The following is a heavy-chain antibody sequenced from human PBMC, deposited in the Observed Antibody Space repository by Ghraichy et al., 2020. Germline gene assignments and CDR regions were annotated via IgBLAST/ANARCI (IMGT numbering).Heavy chain of an antibody. Sequence: GESLNISCAASGFAFSSYWMSWVRQAPGKGLDWVANIKQDGSVGYYVDSLKGRFTISRDNAKNSLYLEMNSLRAEDTAVYYCARDMHSSGSYHYFDYWGQGTLVTVSS. D-gene: IGHD3-22*01. CDR1: GFAFSSYW. CDR3: ARDMHSSGSYHYFDY. J-gene: IGHJ4*02. V-gene: IGHV3-7*03. CDR2: IKQDGSVG.